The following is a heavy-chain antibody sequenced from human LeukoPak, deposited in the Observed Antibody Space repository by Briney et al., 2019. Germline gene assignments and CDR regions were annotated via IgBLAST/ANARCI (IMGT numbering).Heavy chain of an antibody. J-gene: IGHJ5*02. D-gene: IGHD3-10*01. Sequence: SVKVSCKASGGTFSSYAISWVRQAPGQGLEWMGGIIPIFGTANYAQKFQGRVTITTDESTSEAYMELSSLRSEDTAVYYCARGRYYGSGEQNWFDPWGQGTLVTVSS. CDR2: IIPIFGTA. CDR1: GGTFSSYA. CDR3: ARGRYYGSGEQNWFDP. V-gene: IGHV1-69*05.